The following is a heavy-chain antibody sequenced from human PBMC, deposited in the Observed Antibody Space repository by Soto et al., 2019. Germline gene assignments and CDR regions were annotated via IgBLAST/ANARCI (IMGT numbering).Heavy chain of an antibody. CDR1: GYTFTNYG. CDR3: ARDFARGNNSLDAFDI. V-gene: IGHV1-18*01. D-gene: IGHD1-20*01. Sequence: GASVKVSCKASGYTFTNYGVSWVRQAPGQGLAWMGWISADNGDTNYAQSLQGRVTITTDTSTSTAYMELRSLRSDDTAMYYCARDFARGNNSLDAFDIWGQVTMVTVSS. J-gene: IGHJ3*02. CDR2: ISADNGDT.